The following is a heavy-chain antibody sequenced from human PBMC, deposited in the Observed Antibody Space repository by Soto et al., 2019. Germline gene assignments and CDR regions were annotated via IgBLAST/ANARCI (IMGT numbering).Heavy chain of an antibody. J-gene: IGHJ4*02. CDR2: IYYSGNT. V-gene: IGHV4-59*08. Sequence: GPEWIGYIYYSGNTKYSPSVKGRVTISIDTSKNQFSLRVSSVTAADTAVYYCARHADVATYFDLAYFKSWGEGTL. CDR3: ARHADVATYFDLAYFKS. D-gene: IGHD5-12*01.